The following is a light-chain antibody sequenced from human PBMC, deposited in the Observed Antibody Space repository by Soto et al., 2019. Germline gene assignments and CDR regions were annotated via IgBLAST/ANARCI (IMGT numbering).Light chain of an antibody. CDR2: GAS. J-gene: IGKJ3*01. CDR3: QQYGSSPFT. V-gene: IGKV3-20*01. CDR1: QGIGDT. Sequence: EVVLTQSPATLSVSPGEGATLSCRAGQGIGDTLAWYQQKPGQAPRLLIYGASSRATGIPDRFSGSGSGTDFTLTISRLEPEDFAVYYCQQYGSSPFTFGPGTKVDI.